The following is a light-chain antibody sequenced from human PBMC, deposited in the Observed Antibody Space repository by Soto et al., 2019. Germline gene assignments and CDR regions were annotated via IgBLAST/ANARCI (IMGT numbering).Light chain of an antibody. CDR3: QQCLTTPRT. J-gene: IGKJ1*01. CDR2: AAS. V-gene: IGKV1-39*01. Sequence: DIQMTQFPSSLSASVGDRVTITCRASQTISTSLNWYQQKPGTAPKLLIYAASNLESGVPSRFSGSGSGTYFTLTISSLQPDDFATYYCQQCLTTPRTFGQGTRVEI. CDR1: QTISTS.